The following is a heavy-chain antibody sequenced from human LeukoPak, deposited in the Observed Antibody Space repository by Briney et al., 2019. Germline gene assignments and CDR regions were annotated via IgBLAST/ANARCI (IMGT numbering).Heavy chain of an antibody. CDR2: IWYDGSNT. J-gene: IGHJ6*02. CDR3: ARDGVGYGDYGVYYYYYGMDV. CDR1: GFTVSSNY. Sequence: GGSLRLSCAASGFTVSSNYMSWVRQAPGKGLEWVADIWYDGSNTYYADSVKGRFTISRDNSKNTLYLQMNSLRAEDTAVYYCARDGVGYGDYGVYYYYYGMDVWGQGTTVTVSS. D-gene: IGHD4-17*01. V-gene: IGHV3-33*08.